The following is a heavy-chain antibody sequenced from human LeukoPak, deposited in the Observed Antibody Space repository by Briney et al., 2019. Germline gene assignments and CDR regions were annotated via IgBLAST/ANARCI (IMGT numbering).Heavy chain of an antibody. D-gene: IGHD3-3*01. J-gene: IGHJ5*02. CDR2: ISSSGSTI. CDR1: GFTFSSYE. V-gene: IGHV3-48*03. CDR3: ARELRDRFDP. Sequence: GGSLRLSCAASGFTFSSYEMNWVRQAPGKGLEWVSYISSSGSTIYYADSVKGRFTISRDNAKNSLYLQMNSLRAEDTAVYYCARELRDRFDPWGQGTLVTVSS.